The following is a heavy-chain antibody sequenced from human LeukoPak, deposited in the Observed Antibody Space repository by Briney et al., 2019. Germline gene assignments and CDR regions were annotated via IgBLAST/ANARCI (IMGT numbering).Heavy chain of an antibody. D-gene: IGHD1/OR15-1a*01. CDR3: ARGYRNNRRFDY. V-gene: IGHV4-61*01. J-gene: IGHJ4*02. CDR2: ISYSGNT. CDR1: GVSVRSDSNY. Sequence: SETLSHTRTVSGVSVRSDSNYWSGIRQPPGKGLEWIGYISYSGNTDYNPSLKSRVTMSLGTSKNELSLKLDSVTAADTAVYYCARGYRNNRRFDYWGQGTLVTVSS.